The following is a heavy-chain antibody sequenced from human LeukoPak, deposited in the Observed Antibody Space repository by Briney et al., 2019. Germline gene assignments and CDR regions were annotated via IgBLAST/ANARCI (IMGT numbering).Heavy chain of an antibody. CDR1: GYTFTGYY. D-gene: IGHD6-19*01. V-gene: IGHV1-2*02. CDR3: ARDRSSGWYYFDY. CDR2: INPNSCGT. Sequence: ASVRVSCKASGYTFTGYYMHWVRQAPGQGLEWMGWINPNSCGTNYAQKFQGRVTMTRDTSISTAYMELSRLRSDDTAVYYCARDRSSGWYYFDYWGQGTLVPVSS. J-gene: IGHJ4*02.